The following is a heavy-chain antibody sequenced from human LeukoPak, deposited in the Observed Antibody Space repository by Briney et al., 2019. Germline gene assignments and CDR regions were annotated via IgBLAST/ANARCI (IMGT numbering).Heavy chain of an antibody. V-gene: IGHV1-69*08. J-gene: IGHJ4*02. CDR2: SIPMLNAV. CDR1: GGTFSTYS. D-gene: IGHD5-18*01. Sequence: ASVKVSCKPSGGTFSTYSISWVRQAPGQGLEWMGRSIPMLNAVNYAQRSQGRVTITADKSTDTAYMEVSSLRFEDTAVYYCARDLVADEEEYSYGLGYWGQRTLVTVSS. CDR3: ARDLVADEEEYSYGLGY.